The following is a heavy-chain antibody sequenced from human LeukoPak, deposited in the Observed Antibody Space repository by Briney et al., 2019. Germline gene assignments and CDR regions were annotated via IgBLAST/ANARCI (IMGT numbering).Heavy chain of an antibody. CDR2: ISYDGSNK. CDR3: AKQCGGSDWFDAFDI. J-gene: IGHJ3*02. Sequence: PGGSLRLSCAASGFTLSYYGLHWVRQGPGKGLEWVAVISYDGSNKYYADSVKGRFTISRDNSKNTLYLQMNSLRAEDTAVYYCAKQCGGSDWFDAFDIWGQGTMVTVSS. V-gene: IGHV3-30*18. D-gene: IGHD6-19*01. CDR1: GFTLSYYG.